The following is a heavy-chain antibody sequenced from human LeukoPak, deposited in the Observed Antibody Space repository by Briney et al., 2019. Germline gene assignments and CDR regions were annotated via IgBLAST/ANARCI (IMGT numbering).Heavy chain of an antibody. Sequence: PGGSLRLSCAASGFTFSSYGMHWVRQAPGKGLEWVAFIRYDGSNKYYADSVKGRFTISRDNSKNTLYLQMNSLRAEDTAVYYCAKDGGEGSYYDSSGTYYFDYWGRGTLVTVSS. CDR1: GFTFSSYG. CDR3: AKDGGEGSYYDSSGTYYFDY. J-gene: IGHJ4*02. D-gene: IGHD3-22*01. CDR2: IRYDGSNK. V-gene: IGHV3-30*02.